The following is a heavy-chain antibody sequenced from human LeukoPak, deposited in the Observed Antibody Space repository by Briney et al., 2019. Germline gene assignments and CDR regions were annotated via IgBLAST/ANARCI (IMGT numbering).Heavy chain of an antibody. CDR3: ARHGVATMGYYYYMDV. Sequence: PSETLSLTCTVSGYSISYADYWGFIRQTPGKGLEWIANIYNNGHTYSNPSLKSRVTMSVDTSRNQFSLSLRSVTAADTAVYYCARHGVATMGYYYYMDVWGKGTTVTVSS. J-gene: IGHJ6*03. V-gene: IGHV4-38-2*02. CDR1: GYSISYADY. D-gene: IGHD5-12*01. CDR2: IYNNGHT.